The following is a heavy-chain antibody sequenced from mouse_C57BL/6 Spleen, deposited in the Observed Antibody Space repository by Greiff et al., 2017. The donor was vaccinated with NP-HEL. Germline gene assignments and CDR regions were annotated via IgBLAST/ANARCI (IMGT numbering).Heavy chain of an antibody. Sequence: EVKVVESEGGLVQPGSSMKLSCTASGFTFSDYYMAWVRQVPEKGLEWVANINYDGSSTYYLDSLKSRFIISRDNAKNILYLQMSSLKSEDTATYYCASIYDGYSFAYWGQGTLVTVSA. CDR3: ASIYDGYSFAY. V-gene: IGHV5-16*01. CDR1: GFTFSDYY. J-gene: IGHJ3*01. CDR2: INYDGSST. D-gene: IGHD2-3*01.